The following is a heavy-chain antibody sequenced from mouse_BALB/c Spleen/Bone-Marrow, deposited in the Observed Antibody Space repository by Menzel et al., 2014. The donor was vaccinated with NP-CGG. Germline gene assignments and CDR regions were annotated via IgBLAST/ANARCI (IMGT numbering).Heavy chain of an antibody. V-gene: IGHV4-1*02. Sequence: EVKLVESGGGLVQPGGSLKLSCAASGFDFIGFWMGWVRQAPGKGLEWIGEINPDSSTINYTPSLKDRFIISRDNAKNTLYLQMSKVRSEDTALYYCARLGYYGGFAYWGQGTLVTVSA. CDR2: INPDSSTI. J-gene: IGHJ3*01. CDR3: ARLGYYGGFAY. D-gene: IGHD2-3*01. CDR1: GFDFIGFW.